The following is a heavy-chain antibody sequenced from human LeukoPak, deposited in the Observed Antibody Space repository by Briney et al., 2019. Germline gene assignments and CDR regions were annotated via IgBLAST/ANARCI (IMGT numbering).Heavy chain of an antibody. Sequence: GASVKVSCKASVGTFSSYAISGVRQAPGQGLEWMGGIIPIFGTANYAQKFQGRVTITTDESTSTAYMELSSLRSEDTGVYYCARPRRKGVDTAMVSPFDYWGQGTLVTVSS. CDR3: ARPRRKGVDTAMVSPFDY. CDR1: VGTFSSYA. D-gene: IGHD5-18*01. J-gene: IGHJ4*02. V-gene: IGHV1-69*05. CDR2: IIPIFGTA.